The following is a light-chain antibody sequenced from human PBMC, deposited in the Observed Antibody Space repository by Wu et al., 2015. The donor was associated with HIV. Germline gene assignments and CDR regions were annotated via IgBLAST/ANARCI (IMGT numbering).Light chain of an antibody. J-gene: IGKJ4*01. CDR1: QGIGSW. V-gene: IGKV1-12*01. CDR3: QQYYSTPLT. Sequence: DIQMTQSPSSVSASVGDRVTITCRASQGIGSWLGWYQQKLGKAPKLLIYAASNLQSGVPSRFSGGGSGTDFTLTISSLQPEDFVTYYCQQYYSTPLTFGGGTKVEIK. CDR2: AAS.